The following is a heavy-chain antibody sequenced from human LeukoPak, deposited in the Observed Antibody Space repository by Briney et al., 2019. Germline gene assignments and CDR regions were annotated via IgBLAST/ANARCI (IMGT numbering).Heavy chain of an antibody. J-gene: IGHJ4*02. CDR1: GGSISSYY. D-gene: IGHD6-13*01. V-gene: IGHV4-59*12. CDR2: IYYSGST. CDR3: ARAASPGTRLFDY. Sequence: SETLSLTCTVSGGSISSYYWSWIRQPPGKGLEWIGYIYYSGSTNYNPSLKSRVTISVDRSENQFSLKLSSVTAADTAVYYCARAASPGTRLFDYWGQGTLVTVSS.